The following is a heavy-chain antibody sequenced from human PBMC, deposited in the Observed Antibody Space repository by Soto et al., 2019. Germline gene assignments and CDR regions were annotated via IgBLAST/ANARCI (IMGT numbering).Heavy chain of an antibody. D-gene: IGHD2-21*02. V-gene: IGHV4-59*12. Sequence: SETLSLTCAVSGGSISSLYWNWIRQPPGRGLEWIGYIYHSGSTNYNPSLKSRVTISVDTSKNQFSLKLSSVTAADTAVYYCARDLWGYCGTDCYPLDVWGQGTTVTVSS. CDR1: GGSISSLY. J-gene: IGHJ6*02. CDR2: IYHSGST. CDR3: ARDLWGYCGTDCYPLDV.